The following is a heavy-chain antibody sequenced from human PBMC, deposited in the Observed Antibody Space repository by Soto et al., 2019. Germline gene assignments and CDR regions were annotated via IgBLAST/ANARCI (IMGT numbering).Heavy chain of an antibody. CDR1: GGTFSSYT. CDR3: ARGTIHYGMDV. D-gene: IGHD3-3*01. Sequence: QVQLVQSGAEVKKPGSSVKVSCKASGGTFSSYTISWVRQAPGQGLEWMGRIIPILGIANYAQKFQGRVTITADKSTSTAYMERSSMRSEDTAVYYCARGTIHYGMDVWGQGTTVTVSS. J-gene: IGHJ6*02. V-gene: IGHV1-69*02. CDR2: IIPILGIA.